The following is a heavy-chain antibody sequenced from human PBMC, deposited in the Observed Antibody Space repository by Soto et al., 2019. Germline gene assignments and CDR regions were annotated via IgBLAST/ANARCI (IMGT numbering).Heavy chain of an antibody. J-gene: IGHJ6*02. D-gene: IGHD1-7*01. CDR1: GYTFTNYY. CDR3: ARGHGTGTTLGIASNYYYYGMDV. Sequence: QVQLVQSGAEVKKPGASVKVSCKASGYTFTNYYMHWVRQAPGQGLEWVGIINPSSGSTSYAQKXQGXXXMTRDTSTSTXXMXLXXLRSEDTAVYYCARGHGTGTTLGIASNYYYYGMDVWGQGTTVTVSS. V-gene: IGHV1-46*01. CDR2: INPSSGST.